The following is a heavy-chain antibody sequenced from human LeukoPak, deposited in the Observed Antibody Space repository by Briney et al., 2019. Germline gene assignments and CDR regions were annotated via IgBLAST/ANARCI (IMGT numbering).Heavy chain of an antibody. CDR3: ARGSVTNYYYMDV. CDR2: INHSGST. CDR1: GGSFSGYY. J-gene: IGHJ6*03. V-gene: IGHV4-34*01. Sequence: KPSETLSLTCAVYGGSFSGYYWSWIRQPPGKGLEWIGEINHSGSTNYNPSLKSRVTLSVDTSKNQFSLKLSSVTAADTAVYYCARGSVTNYYYMDVWGKGTTVTVSS. D-gene: IGHD4-11*01.